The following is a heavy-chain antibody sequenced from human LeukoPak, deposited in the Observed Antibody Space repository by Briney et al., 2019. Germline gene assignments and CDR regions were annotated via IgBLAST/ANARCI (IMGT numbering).Heavy chain of an antibody. CDR1: GFTFSSYS. D-gene: IGHD3-22*01. Sequence: GGSLRLSCAASGFTFSSYSMNWVRQAPGKGLEWVSYISSSSSTIYYADSVKGRFTISRDNAKNSLYLQMNSLRAEDTAVYYCARGPMIVVAGDAFDIWGQGTMVTVSS. J-gene: IGHJ3*02. V-gene: IGHV3-48*01. CDR2: ISSSSSTI. CDR3: ARGPMIVVAGDAFDI.